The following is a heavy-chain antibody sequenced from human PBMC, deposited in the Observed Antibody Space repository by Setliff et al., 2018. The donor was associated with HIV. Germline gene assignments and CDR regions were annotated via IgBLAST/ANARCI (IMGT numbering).Heavy chain of an antibody. CDR2: IYYTGNT. D-gene: IGHD1-26*01. Sequence: SETLSLTCTVSGGSISSGGYYWSWIRQHPGKGLEWIGYIYYTGNTYYNPSLKSRVTISADTSKNQFSLRLSSVTAADTAVYYCARTMWEKYFDFWGQGALVTVSS. CDR3: ARTMWEKYFDF. V-gene: IGHV4-31*03. J-gene: IGHJ4*02. CDR1: GGSISSGGYY.